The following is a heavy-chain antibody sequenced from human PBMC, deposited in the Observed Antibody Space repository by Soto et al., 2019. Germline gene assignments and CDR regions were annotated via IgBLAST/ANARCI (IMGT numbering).Heavy chain of an antibody. CDR1: GGSLSTYY. D-gene: IGHD1-20*01. CDR2: MSYSGSS. Sequence: SETLSLTCTVSGGSLSTYYWSWIRQPPGKGLEWIVYMSYSGSSNYNPSLKSRVTMSVDTSKNQVSLKLSSVTAADTAVYYCAKTRITSTAATFDPWGKGTPGIVSS. J-gene: IGHJ5*02. CDR3: AKTRITSTAATFDP. V-gene: IGHV4-59*01.